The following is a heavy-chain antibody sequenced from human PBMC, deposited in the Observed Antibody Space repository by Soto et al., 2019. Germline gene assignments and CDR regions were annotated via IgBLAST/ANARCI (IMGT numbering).Heavy chain of an antibody. CDR1: GDSIGNFY. CDR2: LSASGRT. CDR3: ARGMGRYFDI. D-gene: IGHD2-8*01. J-gene: IGHJ2*01. V-gene: IGHV4-4*07. Sequence: ETLSLTCAISGDSIGNFYWSWIRQPAGKGLESLGRLSASGRTNYSPSLQSRVTMSLDRSKNRFSLRLTSVSAADTAVYFCARGMGRYFDIWGRGTLVTVSS.